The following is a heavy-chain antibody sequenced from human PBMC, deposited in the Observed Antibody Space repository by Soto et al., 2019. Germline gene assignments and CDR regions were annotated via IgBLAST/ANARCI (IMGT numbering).Heavy chain of an antibody. CDR3: ARGGGIVVVTAPYDY. CDR2: INPSGGYT. Sequence: GASVKVSCKASGYTLTSYYMNWVRQAPGQGLEWLGIINPSGGYTTYAQRFLGRVTMTSGTSTSTVHMELGSLTSEDTAVYYCARGGGIVVVTAPYDYWGQGTLVTVSS. J-gene: IGHJ4*02. D-gene: IGHD2-21*02. CDR1: GYTLTSYY. V-gene: IGHV1-46*03.